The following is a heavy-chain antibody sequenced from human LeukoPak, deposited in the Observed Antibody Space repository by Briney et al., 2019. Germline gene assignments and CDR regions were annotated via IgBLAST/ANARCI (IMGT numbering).Heavy chain of an antibody. J-gene: IGHJ4*02. D-gene: IGHD3-22*01. CDR3: ARAHGYDSSGYSVAYFDY. CDR2: ISAYNGNT. CDR1: GYTFTIYG. V-gene: IGHV1-18*01. Sequence: ASVKVSCKASGYTFTIYGIGWVRQAPGQGLEWMGWISAYNGNTNYAQKVQGRVTMTTDTSTSTAYMELRSLRSDDTAVYYCARAHGYDSSGYSVAYFDYWGQGTLVTVSS.